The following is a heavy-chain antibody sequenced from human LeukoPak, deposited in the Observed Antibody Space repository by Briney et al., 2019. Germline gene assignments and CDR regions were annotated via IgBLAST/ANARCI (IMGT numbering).Heavy chain of an antibody. CDR2: INWNGGNT. V-gene: IGHV3-20*04. CDR3: ARDMRYYGSGAFDY. CDR1: GFTFSRYY. J-gene: IGHJ4*02. D-gene: IGHD3-10*01. Sequence: GGSLRLSCAASGFTFSRYYMHWVRQAPGKGLEWVSGINWNGGNTGYADSVKGRFTISRDNAKNSLYLQMNSLRAEDTALYYCARDMRYYGSGAFDYWGQGTLVTVSS.